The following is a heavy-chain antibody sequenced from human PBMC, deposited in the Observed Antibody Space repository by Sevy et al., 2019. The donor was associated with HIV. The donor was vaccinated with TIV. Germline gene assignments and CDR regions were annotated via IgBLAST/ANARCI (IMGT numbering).Heavy chain of an antibody. V-gene: IGHV1-46*02. CDR1: GYDFNNYY. CDR2: INPTSSST. J-gene: IGHJ4*02. CDR3: ARGDGTGRCFDS. Sequence: ASVKVSCKASGYDFNNYYIHWVRQALGQGLQWMGVINPTSSSTYYPPKFQGRVTMTRDTSTSTVSLDLSSLRSEDTAVYYCARGDGTGRCFDSWGQGTLVTVSS. D-gene: IGHD1-26*01.